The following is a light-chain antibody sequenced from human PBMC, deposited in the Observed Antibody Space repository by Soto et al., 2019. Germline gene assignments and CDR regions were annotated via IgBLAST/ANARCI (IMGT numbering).Light chain of an antibody. CDR1: NRVVGGYNY. CDR3: CSYAATYTYV. J-gene: IGLJ1*01. Sequence: QSALTQPHSVSGSPGQSVTISCTGTNRVVGGYNYVSWYQQSPGKAPKPLIYGVSERPSGVPDCFSGSKSGSTASLTISGLQAEDEADYYCCSYAATYTYVFGTGTKVTVL. CDR2: GVS. V-gene: IGLV2-11*01.